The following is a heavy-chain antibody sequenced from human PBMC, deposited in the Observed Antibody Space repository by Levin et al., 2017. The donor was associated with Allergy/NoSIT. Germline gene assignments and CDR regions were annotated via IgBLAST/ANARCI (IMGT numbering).Heavy chain of an antibody. J-gene: IGHJ4*02. CDR1: GYTFTSYA. V-gene: IGHV1-3*01. CDR2: INAGNGNT. Sequence: ASVKVSCKASGYTFTSYAMHWVRQAPGQRLEWMGWINAGNGNTKYSQKFQGRVTITRDTSASTAYMELSSLRSEDTAVYYCARDRGSGYGDRIFDYWGQGTLVTVSS. D-gene: IGHD4-17*01. CDR3: ARDRGSGYGDRIFDY.